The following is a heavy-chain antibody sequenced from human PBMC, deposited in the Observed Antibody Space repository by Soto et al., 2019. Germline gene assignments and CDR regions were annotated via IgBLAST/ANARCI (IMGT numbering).Heavy chain of an antibody. V-gene: IGHV3-23*01. D-gene: IGHD2-21*02. CDR1: GFTFSSYA. CDR2: ISGSGGST. Sequence: GGSLRLSCAASGFTFSSYAMSWVRQAPGKGLEWVSAISGSGGSTYYADSVKGRFTISRDNSKNTLYLQMNSLRAEDTAVYYCAKDRDLGVVVTAILSRYFDYWGQGTLVTVSS. J-gene: IGHJ4*02. CDR3: AKDRDLGVVVTAILSRYFDY.